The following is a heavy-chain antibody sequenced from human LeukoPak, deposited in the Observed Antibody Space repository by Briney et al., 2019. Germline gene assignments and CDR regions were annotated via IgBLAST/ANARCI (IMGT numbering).Heavy chain of an antibody. J-gene: IGHJ3*02. D-gene: IGHD4/OR15-4a*01. CDR3: ARLGSNDAFDI. V-gene: IGHV4-59*01. CDR1: GGSISSYY. CDR2: IYYSGST. Sequence: SETLSLTCTVSGGSISSYYWSWIRQPPGKGLEWIGYIYYSGSTSYNPSLKSRVTISVDTSKNQFSLKLSSVTAADTAVYYCARLGSNDAFDIWGQGTMVTVSS.